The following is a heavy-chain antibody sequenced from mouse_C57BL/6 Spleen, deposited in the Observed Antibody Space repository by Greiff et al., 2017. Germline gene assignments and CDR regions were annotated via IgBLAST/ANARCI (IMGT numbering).Heavy chain of an antibody. CDR2: IYPGSGST. V-gene: IGHV1-55*01. D-gene: IGHD1-1*01. CDR1: GYTFTSYW. Sequence: QVQLKQPGAELVKPGASVKMSCKASGYTFTSYWITWVKQRPGQGLEWIGDIYPGSGSTNYNEKFKSKATLTVDTSSSTAYMQLSSLTSEDSAVYYCASTYGSSRWYFDVWGTGTTVTVSS. CDR3: ASTYGSSRWYFDV. J-gene: IGHJ1*03.